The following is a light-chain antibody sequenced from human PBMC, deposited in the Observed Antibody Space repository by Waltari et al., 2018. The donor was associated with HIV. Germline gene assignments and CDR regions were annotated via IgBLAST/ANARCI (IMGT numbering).Light chain of an antibody. CDR2: AAS. Sequence: DIQMPQSPSSLSASIGDSVTISCRASESINKYFNWYQHKRGKAPILLIYAASSLQSGVPTMFSGSGSATDFTLTINSLQPEDFATYSCQQTYSTPRTFGQGTKVEI. CDR1: ESINKY. CDR3: QQTYSTPRT. J-gene: IGKJ1*01. V-gene: IGKV1-39*01.